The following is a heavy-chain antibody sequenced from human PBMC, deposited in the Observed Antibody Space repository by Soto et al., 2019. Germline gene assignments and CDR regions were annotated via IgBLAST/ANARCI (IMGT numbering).Heavy chain of an antibody. J-gene: IGHJ4*02. CDR2: SSGSGSGGST. D-gene: IGHD4-4*01. CDR1: GFTFTNYA. V-gene: IGHV3-23*01. Sequence: EVQLLESGGGLVQPGGSLRLSCAASGFTFTNYAMTWVRQAPGKALEWVSISSGSGSGGSTNYADSVKGRFTISRDNSKNTLYLQMNSLRVEDTAVYYCAKDRDDYRNYVFDYWGQGTLVTVSS. CDR3: AKDRDDYRNYVFDY.